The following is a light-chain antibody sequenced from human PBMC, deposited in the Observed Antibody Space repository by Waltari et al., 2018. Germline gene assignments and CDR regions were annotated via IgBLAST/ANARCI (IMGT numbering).Light chain of an antibody. J-gene: IGLJ2*01. CDR3: GTWDRSLTAGV. Sequence: QSVLTQPPSVSAAPGQRVTLSCSGRSSNIGHDYVSWYQQLPGTAPKLLIYEDSKRPSGVPDRFAGSKSGTSATLDITGLQTGDEADYYCGTWDRSLTAGVFGGGTKLTVL. V-gene: IGLV1-51*01. CDR1: SSNIGHDY. CDR2: EDS.